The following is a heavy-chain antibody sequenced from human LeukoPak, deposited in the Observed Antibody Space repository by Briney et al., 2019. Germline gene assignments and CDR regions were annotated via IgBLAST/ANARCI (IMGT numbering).Heavy chain of an antibody. J-gene: IGHJ4*02. Sequence: SVKVSCKASGYTFTSYGITWVQQAPGQGLEWMGWISGYNGDTNYAQKFQDRVTMTTDTSTSTAYMELRSLRSDDTAVYFCARDFSPYCTNGICYTGKYWGQGTLVTVSS. CDR2: ISGYNGDT. CDR1: GYTFTSYG. CDR3: ARDFSPYCTNGICYTGKY. V-gene: IGHV1-18*01. D-gene: IGHD2-8*01.